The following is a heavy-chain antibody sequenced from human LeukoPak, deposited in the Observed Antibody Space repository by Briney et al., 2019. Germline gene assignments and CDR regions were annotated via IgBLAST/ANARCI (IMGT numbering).Heavy chain of an antibody. D-gene: IGHD3-22*01. J-gene: IGHJ6*03. CDR3: ARSIRKWLEYYYYYYMDV. V-gene: IGHV4-38-2*01. Sequence: SETLSLTCAVSGFSISSGYYWGWIRQPPGKGLEWIGIVYHSGSTYYNPSLKSRVTISVDTSKNQFSLKLSSVTAADPAVHYCARSIRKWLEYYYYYYMDVWGKGTTLTVSS. CDR2: VYHSGST. CDR1: GFSISSGYY.